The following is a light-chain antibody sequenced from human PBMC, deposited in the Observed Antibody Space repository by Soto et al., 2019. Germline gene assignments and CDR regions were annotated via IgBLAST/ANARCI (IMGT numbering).Light chain of an antibody. CDR3: NSYTSSSTYV. CDR1: SSDVGSYNY. J-gene: IGLJ1*01. Sequence: QSVLTQPASVSGSPGQSIAISCTGTSSDVGSYNYVSWYQQHPGKAPKLMIYDVSNRPSGVSDRFSGSKSGNTASLTISGLQAEDGADYFCNSYTSSSTYVFGTGTKLTVL. CDR2: DVS. V-gene: IGLV2-14*03.